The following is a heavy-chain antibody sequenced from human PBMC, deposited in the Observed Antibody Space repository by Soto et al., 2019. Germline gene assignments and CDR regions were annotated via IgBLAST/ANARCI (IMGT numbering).Heavy chain of an antibody. CDR3: ARARANSSGWYLRLFDP. V-gene: IGHV4-30-4*01. CDR1: GGSISSGDYY. D-gene: IGHD6-19*01. Sequence: QVQLQESGPGLVKPSQTLSLTCTVSGGSISSGDYYWSWIRQPPGKGLEWIGHIYYSGSTYYNPSLKSRVTISVDTSKNQFSLKLSSVTAADTAVYYCARARANSSGWYLRLFDPWGQGTLVTVSS. CDR2: IYYSGST. J-gene: IGHJ5*02.